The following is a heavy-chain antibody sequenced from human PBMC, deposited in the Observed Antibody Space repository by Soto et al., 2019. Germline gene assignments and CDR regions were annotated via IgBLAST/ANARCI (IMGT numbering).Heavy chain of an antibody. Sequence: QVQLQESGPALVKPSETLSLTCTVSGDSISSYYWSWIRQPPGKGLEWIGYIYYSGSTNYNPSLKSRVTISVDTSKNQFSLKLSSVTAADTAVYYCTRGPGIAALWGQGTLVTVSS. V-gene: IGHV4-59*01. CDR3: TRGPGIAAL. CDR1: GDSISSYY. J-gene: IGHJ4*02. D-gene: IGHD6-13*01. CDR2: IYYSGST.